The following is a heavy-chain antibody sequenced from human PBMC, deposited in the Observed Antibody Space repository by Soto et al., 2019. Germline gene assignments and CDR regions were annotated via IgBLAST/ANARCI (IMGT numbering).Heavy chain of an antibody. CDR3: ARDPPVKFGGVIADDAFDI. CDR1: GYTFTGYY. J-gene: IGHJ3*02. D-gene: IGHD3-16*02. CDR2: INPNSGGT. V-gene: IGHV1-2*02. Sequence: ASVKVSCKASGYTFTGYYMHWVRQAPGQGLEWMGWINPNSGGTNYAQKFQGRVTMTRDTSISTAYMELSRLRSDDTAVYYCARDPPVKFGGVIADDAFDIWGQGTMVTVSS.